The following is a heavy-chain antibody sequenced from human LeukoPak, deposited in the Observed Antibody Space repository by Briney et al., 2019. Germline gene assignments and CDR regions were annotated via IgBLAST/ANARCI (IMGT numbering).Heavy chain of an antibody. J-gene: IGHJ5*02. Sequence: SVKVSCKASGGTFSSYAISWVRQAPGQGLEWMGGIIPIFGTANYAQKFQGRVTITADESTSTAYMELSSLRSEDTAVYYCARVGSLYCSGGSGYWVAPGDQGTLGTV. D-gene: IGHD2-15*01. CDR1: GGTFSSYA. V-gene: IGHV1-69*01. CDR3: ARVGSLYCSGGSGYWVAP. CDR2: IIPIFGTA.